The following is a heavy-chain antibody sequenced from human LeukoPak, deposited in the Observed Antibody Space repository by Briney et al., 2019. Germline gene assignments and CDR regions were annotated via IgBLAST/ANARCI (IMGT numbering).Heavy chain of an antibody. CDR2: MSKDGDYE. D-gene: IGHD2-15*01. J-gene: IGHJ4*02. CDR1: GITFSNYE. CDR3: AGGQGYLIEY. Sequence: GGSLRLSCAASGITFSNYEFHWVRQAPGKGPQWVAVMSKDGDYEYSIDSEKGRLTISRDNVKNLLYLQMNSLRAEDAAVYYCAGGQGYLIEYWGQGTLVTVSS. V-gene: IGHV3-30*03.